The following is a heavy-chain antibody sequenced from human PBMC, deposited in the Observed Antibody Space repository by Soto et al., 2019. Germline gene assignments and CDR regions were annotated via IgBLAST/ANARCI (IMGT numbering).Heavy chain of an antibody. Sequence: EVQLVESGGGLAQPGRSLRLSCAASGFIFDDYAMHWVRQAPGKGLEWVSGISWQSGSIRYADSVKGRFTISRDNAKNSLNLQMNSLRVEDTALYYCAKDMFSSSSAATFDYWGQGILVTVSS. CDR3: AKDMFSSSSAATFDY. J-gene: IGHJ4*02. CDR1: GFIFDDYA. V-gene: IGHV3-9*01. CDR2: ISWQSGSI. D-gene: IGHD6-6*01.